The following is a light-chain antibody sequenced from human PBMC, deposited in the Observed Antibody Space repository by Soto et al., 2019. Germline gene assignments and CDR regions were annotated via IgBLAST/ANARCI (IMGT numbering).Light chain of an antibody. V-gene: IGLV3-1*01. CDR1: KLGNKY. Sequence: SYELTQPPSVSVSPGQTASITCSGDKLGNKYSSWYQQKPGQSPVVVIYQDNKRPSGIPERFSGSNSGNTATLTISGTQALDEADYYCLAWDSSTEVFGTGTKLTVL. J-gene: IGLJ1*01. CDR2: QDN. CDR3: LAWDSSTEV.